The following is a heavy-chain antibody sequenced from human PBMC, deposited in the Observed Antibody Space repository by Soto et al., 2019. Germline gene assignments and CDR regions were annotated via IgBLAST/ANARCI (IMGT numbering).Heavy chain of an antibody. CDR3: ARGWRGAEGFDP. CDR2: IGAYNDDT. J-gene: IGHJ5*02. V-gene: IGHV1-18*01. Sequence: QVQLVQSGAEVKKPGASVKVSCKASGYTFSTYGFSWVRQAPGQGLEWMGWIGAYNDDTNYAQNFHGRVTMTTDTSTTTSSMELRNVRSDDTAVYFCARGWRGAEGFDPWGQGTLVTVSS. D-gene: IGHD3-3*01. CDR1: GYTFSTYG.